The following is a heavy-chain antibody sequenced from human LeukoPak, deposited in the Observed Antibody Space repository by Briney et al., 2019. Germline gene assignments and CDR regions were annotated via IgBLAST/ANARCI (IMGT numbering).Heavy chain of an antibody. CDR1: GFTFSSYS. D-gene: IGHD6-13*01. CDR2: ISSSSSYI. J-gene: IGHJ4*02. CDR3: ARSKYGYSSSWRLSYYFDY. Sequence: TSGGSLRLSCAASGFTFSSYSMNWVRQAPGKGLEWVSSISSSSSYIYYADSVKGRFTISRDNAKNSLYLQMNSLRAEDTAVYYCARSKYGYSSSWRLSYYFDYWGQGTLVTVSS. V-gene: IGHV3-21*04.